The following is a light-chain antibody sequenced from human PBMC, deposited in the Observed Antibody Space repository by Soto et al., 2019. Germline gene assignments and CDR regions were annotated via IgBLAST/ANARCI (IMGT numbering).Light chain of an antibody. Sequence: DIQMTQSPSSLSASVGERVTITCRASQSIRYYLNWYQQKPGKAPKLLIYAASSLQSGGPSRFSGSGSGTDFTLTISSLQPEDFATYYCQQSYSTLWTFGQGTKVEIK. CDR3: QQSYSTLWT. CDR1: QSIRYY. CDR2: AAS. J-gene: IGKJ1*01. V-gene: IGKV1-39*01.